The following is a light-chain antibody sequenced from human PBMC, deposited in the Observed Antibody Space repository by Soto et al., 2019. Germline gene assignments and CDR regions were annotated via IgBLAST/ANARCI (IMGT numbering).Light chain of an antibody. J-gene: IGKJ1*01. CDR2: GAS. CDR3: QQYGSSPWT. Sequence: EIVLTQSPGTLSLSPGERATLSCRASQSVDSSYLAWYQQKPGQAPRLLIYGASSRATGIPDRFSGSGSGTDFTLTISRLEPEDFAVYYCQQYGSSPWTFGQGTKVDI. V-gene: IGKV3-20*01. CDR1: QSVDSSY.